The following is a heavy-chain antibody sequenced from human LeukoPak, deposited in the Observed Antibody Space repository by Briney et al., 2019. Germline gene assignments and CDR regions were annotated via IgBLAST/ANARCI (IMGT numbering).Heavy chain of an antibody. D-gene: IGHD4-11*01. CDR2: ISSGGGTI. V-gene: IGHV3-48*03. J-gene: IGHJ6*03. Sequence: GGSLRLSCAASGFSFSSYEMNWVRQAPGKGLEWLSYISSGGGTIYYADSVKGRFTISRDNAKNSLYLQMNSLRAEYTAVYYGSRVGKVTSSYYYYYYYMDVWGKGTTVTVSS. CDR3: SRVGKVTSSYYYYYYYMDV. CDR1: GFSFSSYE.